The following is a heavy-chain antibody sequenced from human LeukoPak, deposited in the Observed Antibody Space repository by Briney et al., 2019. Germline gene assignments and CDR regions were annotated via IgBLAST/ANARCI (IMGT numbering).Heavy chain of an antibody. CDR1: GGSISSYY. J-gene: IGHJ5*02. CDR3: ARDQGGITSDWFDP. D-gene: IGHD1-14*01. V-gene: IGHV3-48*04. CDR2: ISSSSSTI. Sequence: PSETLSLTCTVSGGSISSYYWSWIRQPPGKGLEWVSYISSSSSTIYYADSVKGRFTISRDNAKNSLYLQMNSLRAEDTAVYYCARDQGGITSDWFDPWGQGTLVTVSS.